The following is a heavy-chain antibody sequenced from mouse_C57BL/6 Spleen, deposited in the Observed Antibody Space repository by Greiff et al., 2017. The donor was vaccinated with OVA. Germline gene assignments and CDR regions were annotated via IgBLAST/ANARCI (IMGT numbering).Heavy chain of an antibody. J-gene: IGHJ2*01. CDR1: GFTFSDSG. CDR2: ICSGSSTI. V-gene: IGHV5-17*01. D-gene: IGHD2-2*01. Sequence: EVQVVASGGGLVKPGGSLKLSCAASGFTFSDSGMHWVRQAPEKGLEWVAYICSGSSTIYYADTVKGRFTISRDNAKNTLFLRMTSLRSEDTAMYYCARWGYDGGFDYWGQGTTLTVSS. CDR3: ARWGYDGGFDY.